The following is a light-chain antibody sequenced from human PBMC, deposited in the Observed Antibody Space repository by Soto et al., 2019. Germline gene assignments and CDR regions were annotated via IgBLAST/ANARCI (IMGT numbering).Light chain of an antibody. CDR2: GAT. CDR1: QSISSN. J-gene: IGKJ4*01. CDR3: QMYNNWLGT. V-gene: IGKV3-15*01. Sequence: EIGLTQSAATLSVYPGERATLSCRANQSISSNLAWYQQKPGQAPRLLIYGATTRATGIPARFSGSGSGTDFTLTISSLQSEDFAVYYCQMYNNWLGTFGGGTKVAI.